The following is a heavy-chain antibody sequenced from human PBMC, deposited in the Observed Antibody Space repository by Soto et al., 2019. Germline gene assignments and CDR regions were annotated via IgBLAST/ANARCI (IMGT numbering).Heavy chain of an antibody. CDR2: ISGYDGNT. J-gene: IGHJ4*02. CDR3: AREEWFGQTPFDS. D-gene: IGHD3-10*01. Sequence: QVQLVQSGAEVKKSGASVKVSCKASGFTLNELGVSWVRQAPGQGLEWMGWISGYDGNTNFAQKYEGRVTMTIDSSTSTAYMELRNLRSDDTAMYYCAREEWFGQTPFDSWGQGTLVTVSS. CDR1: GFTLNELG. V-gene: IGHV1-18*01.